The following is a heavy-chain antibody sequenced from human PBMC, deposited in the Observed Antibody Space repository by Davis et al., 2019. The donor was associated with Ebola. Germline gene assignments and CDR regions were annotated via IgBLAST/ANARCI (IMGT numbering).Heavy chain of an antibody. Sequence: SLKISCAAAGFTFDDYAMHWVRQAPGKGLEWVSGISWNSASQGYADSVRGRFTISRDNAKNALYLEMNSLRREDTGLYYCVKDTYTTGWLNCIDHWGQGTLVTVSS. CDR3: VKDTYTTGWLNCIDH. CDR1: GFTFDDYA. J-gene: IGHJ4*02. D-gene: IGHD6-19*01. V-gene: IGHV3-9*01. CDR2: ISWNSASQ.